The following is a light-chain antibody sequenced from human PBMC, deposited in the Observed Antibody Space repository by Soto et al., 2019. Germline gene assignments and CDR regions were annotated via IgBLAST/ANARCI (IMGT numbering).Light chain of an antibody. V-gene: IGLV2-14*01. CDR1: SSDVGGYNY. J-gene: IGLJ3*02. CDR2: EVS. Sequence: QSALTQPASVSGSPGQSITISCTGTSSDVGGYNYVSWYQQHPGKAPKLMIYEVSNRPSGVSNRFSGSKSGNTASRTISGLQAEDESGYYCSSYTRTSTLEVFGGGTQLTVL. CDR3: SSYTRTSTLEV.